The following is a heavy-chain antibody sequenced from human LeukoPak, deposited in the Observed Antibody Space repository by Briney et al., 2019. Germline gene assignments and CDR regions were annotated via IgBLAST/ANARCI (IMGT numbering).Heavy chain of an antibody. D-gene: IGHD2-21*02. CDR3: AKDAPDLGVTPFSAPIVY. J-gene: IGHJ4*02. V-gene: IGHV4-61*02. CDR1: GGSISSGSYY. CDR2: IYTSGST. Sequence: SETLSLTCTVSGGSISSGSYYWSWIRQPAGKGLEWIGRIYTSGSTNYNPSLKSRVTISVDTSKNQFSLKLSSVTAADTAVYYCAKDAPDLGVTPFSAPIVYWGQGTLVTVSS.